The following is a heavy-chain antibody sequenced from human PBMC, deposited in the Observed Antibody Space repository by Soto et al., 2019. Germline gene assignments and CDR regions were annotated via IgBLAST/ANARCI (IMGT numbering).Heavy chain of an antibody. J-gene: IGHJ3*02. V-gene: IGHV4-31*03. CDR2: IYYSGST. CDR1: GGSISSGGYY. Sequence: SETLSLTCTVSGGSISSGGYYWSWIRQHPGKGLEWIGYIYYSGSTYYNPSLKSRVTISVDTSKNQFSLKLSSVTAADTAVYYCARDCSGGSCYSYAFDIWGQGTMVTVSS. CDR3: ARDCSGGSCYSYAFDI. D-gene: IGHD2-15*01.